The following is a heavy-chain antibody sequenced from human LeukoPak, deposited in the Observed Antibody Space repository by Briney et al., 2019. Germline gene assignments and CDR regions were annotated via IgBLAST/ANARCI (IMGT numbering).Heavy chain of an antibody. J-gene: IGHJ4*02. V-gene: IGHV4-34*01. CDR2: INHSGST. CDR3: ARGKDFWSGSPPVY. Sequence: SETLSLTCAAYGGSFSGYYWSWIRQPPGKGLEWIGEINHSGSTNYNPSLKSRVTISVDTSKNQFSLKLSSVTAADTAVYYCARGKDFWSGSPPVYWGQGTLVTVSS. D-gene: IGHD3-3*01. CDR1: GGSFSGYY.